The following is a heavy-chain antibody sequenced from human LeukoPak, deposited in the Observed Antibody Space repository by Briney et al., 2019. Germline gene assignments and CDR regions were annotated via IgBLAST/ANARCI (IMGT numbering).Heavy chain of an antibody. D-gene: IGHD3-22*01. CDR3: AVMHRYYDGSGYWVQ. Sequence: GGSLRLSCAASGFTFGSYAMSWVRQAPGKGLEWVSGISTSGGTTSYAESVKGRFTVSRDNPRNTLYMEMNSLRDEATAVYYCAVMHRYYDGSGYWVQWGQGTLVTVSS. J-gene: IGHJ4*02. V-gene: IGHV3-23*01. CDR1: GFTFGSYA. CDR2: ISTSGGTT.